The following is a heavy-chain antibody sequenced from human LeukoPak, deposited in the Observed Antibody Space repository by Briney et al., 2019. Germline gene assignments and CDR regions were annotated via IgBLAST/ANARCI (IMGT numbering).Heavy chain of an antibody. J-gene: IGHJ5*02. Sequence: SETLSLTCAVYGGSFSGYYWSWTRQPPGKGLEWIGEINHSGSTNYNPSLKSRVTISVDTSKNQFSLKLSSVTAADTAVYYCARGKYYYGSGSSPWGQGTLVTVSS. CDR3: ARGKYYYGSGSSP. CDR2: INHSGST. D-gene: IGHD3-10*01. CDR1: GGSFSGYY. V-gene: IGHV4-34*01.